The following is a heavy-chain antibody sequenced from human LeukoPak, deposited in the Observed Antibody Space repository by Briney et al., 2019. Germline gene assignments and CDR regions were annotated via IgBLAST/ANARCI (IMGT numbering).Heavy chain of an antibody. CDR3: AKDGSGYSYSDY. CDR2: IRSDGNNK. Sequence: PGGSLRLSCAASGFTFSSYDMHWVCQAPGKGLEWVAFIRSDGNNKYYADSVKGRFTISRDNSKNTLYLQMNSLRSEDTAVYYCAKDGSGYSYSDYWGQGTLVTVSS. J-gene: IGHJ4*02. D-gene: IGHD5-18*01. CDR1: GFTFSSYD. V-gene: IGHV3-30*02.